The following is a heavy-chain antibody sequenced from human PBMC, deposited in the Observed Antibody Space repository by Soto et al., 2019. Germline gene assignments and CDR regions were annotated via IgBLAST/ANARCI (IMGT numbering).Heavy chain of an antibody. CDR2: INAGNGNT. J-gene: IGHJ4*01. Sequence: ASVKVSCKASGYTFTSYAMHWVRQAPGQRLEWMGWINAGNGNTKYSQKFQGRVTITRDTSASTAYMELSSLRSEDTAMYYCASPPIGILTGYSVLQYWGHGTLVTVSS. CDR3: ASPPIGILTGYSVLQY. V-gene: IGHV1-3*01. D-gene: IGHD3-9*01. CDR1: GYTFTSYA.